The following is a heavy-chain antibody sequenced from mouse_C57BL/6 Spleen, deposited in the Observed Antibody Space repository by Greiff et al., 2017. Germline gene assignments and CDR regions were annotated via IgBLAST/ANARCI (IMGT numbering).Heavy chain of an antibody. D-gene: IGHD3-2*02. CDR3: ASSLGSSGYSWFAY. CDR1: GYTFTSYW. V-gene: IGHV1-50*01. J-gene: IGHJ3*01. Sequence: VQLQQPGAELVKPGASVKLSCKASGYTFTSYWMQWVKQRPGQGLEWIGEIDPSDSYTNYNQKFKGKATLTVDTSSSTAYMQLSSLTSEDSAVYYCASSLGSSGYSWFAYWGQGTLVTVSA. CDR2: IDPSDSYT.